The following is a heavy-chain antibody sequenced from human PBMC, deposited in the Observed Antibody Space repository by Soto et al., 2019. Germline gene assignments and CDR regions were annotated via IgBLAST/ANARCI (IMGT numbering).Heavy chain of an antibody. CDR1: GGSVGGGGGY. CDR3: ESSYGLADFDY. D-gene: IGHD5-18*01. V-gene: IGHV4-61*08. Sequence: SETLCLTCSVSGGSVGGGGGYWSWIRQPPGKGLEWIGYIYYSGSTNYNPSLKSRVTISVDTSKNQFSLKLSSVTAADTAVYYCESSYGLADFDYWGQGTLVTVSS. CDR2: IYYSGST. J-gene: IGHJ4*02.